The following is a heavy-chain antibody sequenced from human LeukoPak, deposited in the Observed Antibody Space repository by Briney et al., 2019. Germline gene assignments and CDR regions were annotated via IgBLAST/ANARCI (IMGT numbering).Heavy chain of an antibody. D-gene: IGHD6-19*01. J-gene: IGHJ6*03. CDR3: ARTRIAVAGPLGYYYYMDV. Sequence: ASVKVSCKASGGTFSSYAISWVRQAPGQGLEWMGGIIPIFGTANYAQKFQGRVTITTDESTSTAYMELSSLRSEDTAVYYCARTRIAVAGPLGYYYYMDVWGKGTTVTVSS. CDR2: IIPIFGTA. CDR1: GGTFSSYA. V-gene: IGHV1-69*05.